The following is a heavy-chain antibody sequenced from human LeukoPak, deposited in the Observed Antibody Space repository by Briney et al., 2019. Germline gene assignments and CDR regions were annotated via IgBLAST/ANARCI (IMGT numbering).Heavy chain of an antibody. D-gene: IGHD6-13*01. Sequence: NSSETLSLTCDVSGGSMNNHYWSWIRQPPGKGLEWVGYIYYRGNTNYNPSLKSRVTISVDKSRSRLSLRLSSVTAADTAMYYCARDRGIAASADDAFDVWGQGTRVTVSS. J-gene: IGHJ3*01. CDR3: ARDRGIAASADDAFDV. CDR2: IYYRGNT. CDR1: GGSMNNHY. V-gene: IGHV4-59*11.